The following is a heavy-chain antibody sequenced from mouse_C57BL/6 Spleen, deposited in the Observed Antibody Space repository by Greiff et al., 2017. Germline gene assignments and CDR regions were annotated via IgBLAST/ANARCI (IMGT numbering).Heavy chain of an antibody. CDR2: ISSGGDYI. CDR1: GFTFSSYA. V-gene: IGHV5-9-1*02. D-gene: IGHD2-4*01. CDR3: TRGNYDYDGYAMDY. Sequence: EVMLVESGEGLVKPGGSLKLSCAASGFTFSSYAMSWVRQTPEKRLEWVAYISSGGDYIYYADTVKGRFTISRDNARNTLYLQMSSLKSEDTAMXYCTRGNYDYDGYAMDYWGQGTSVTVSS. J-gene: IGHJ4*01.